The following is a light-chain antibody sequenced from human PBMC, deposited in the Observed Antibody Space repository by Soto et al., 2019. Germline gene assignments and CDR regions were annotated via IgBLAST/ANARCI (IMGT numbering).Light chain of an antibody. Sequence: EIVLTQSPGTLSLSPGERATLSCRASQSVTSNLAWYQQKPDQAPRLLIYGASTRATGIPARFSGSGSGTEFTLTISSLQSEDFAVYYCQQYNNWPWTFGHGTKVDI. V-gene: IGKV3-15*01. CDR2: GAS. CDR1: QSVTSN. J-gene: IGKJ1*01. CDR3: QQYNNWPWT.